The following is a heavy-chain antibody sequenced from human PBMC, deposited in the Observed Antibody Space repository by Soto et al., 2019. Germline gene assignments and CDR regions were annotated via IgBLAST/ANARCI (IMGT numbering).Heavy chain of an antibody. D-gene: IGHD3-22*01. CDR3: AKSRYSDRSGDDYDF. CDR2: IGGRATSA. J-gene: IGHJ4*02. CDR1: GFTFSNYA. V-gene: IGHV3-23*01. Sequence: EVQLLESGGGLGQPGGSLRLSCAASGFTFSNYAMSWVRQAPGKGLEWVSGIGGRATSAYYADSVKGRFAISRDNAYNTLLLQLNSLRAEDTAVYYCAKSRYSDRSGDDYDFWGQGTLVTVSS.